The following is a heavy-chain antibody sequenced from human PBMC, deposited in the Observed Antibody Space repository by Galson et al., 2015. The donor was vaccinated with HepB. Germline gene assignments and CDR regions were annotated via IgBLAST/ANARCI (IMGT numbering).Heavy chain of an antibody. D-gene: IGHD2-2*01. J-gene: IGHJ4*02. Sequence: VKVSCKVSGYTFTDYYTHWVQQAPGKGLEWMGLVDPEDGETIYAEKFQGRVTITADTSTDTAYMELSSQRSEDTAVYYFATGNHVVPAPTVIDYWGQGTLVTVSS. CDR2: VDPEDGET. V-gene: IGHV1-69-2*01. CDR3: ATGNHVVPAPTVIDY. CDR1: GYTFTDYY.